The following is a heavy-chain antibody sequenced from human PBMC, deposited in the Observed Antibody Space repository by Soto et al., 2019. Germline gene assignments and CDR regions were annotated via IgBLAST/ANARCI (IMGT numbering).Heavy chain of an antibody. D-gene: IGHD1-1*01. Sequence: PGGSLRLSCAASGFTFSSYGMHWFRQAPGTGLEWVAVISYDGSNKYYADSVKGRFTISRDNSKNTLYLQMNSLRAEDTAVYYCAKEKPTRVGHDYGMDVWGQGTTVTVSS. CDR3: AKEKPTRVGHDYGMDV. V-gene: IGHV3-30*18. CDR2: ISYDGSNK. CDR1: GFTFSSYG. J-gene: IGHJ6*02.